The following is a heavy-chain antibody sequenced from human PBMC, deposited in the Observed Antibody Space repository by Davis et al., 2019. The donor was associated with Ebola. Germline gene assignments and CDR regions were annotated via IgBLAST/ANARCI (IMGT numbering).Heavy chain of an antibody. CDR1: GGSISSSNYY. Sequence: MPSETLSLTCSVSGGSISSSNYYWGWIRQPPGKGLEWIGEISHSGSTNYNPSLKSRVTMSVDTSKDQISLKLSSVTAADTAVYYCARAPGRLGGNSARFDYWGPGTLVTVSS. CDR2: ISHSGST. J-gene: IGHJ4*02. CDR3: ARAPGRLGGNSARFDY. D-gene: IGHD4-23*01. V-gene: IGHV4-39*07.